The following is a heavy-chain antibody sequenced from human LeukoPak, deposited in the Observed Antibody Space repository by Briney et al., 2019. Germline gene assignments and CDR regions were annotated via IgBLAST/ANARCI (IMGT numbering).Heavy chain of an antibody. V-gene: IGHV3-74*01. CDR1: GLTFSSYW. CDR2: INSDGSST. Sequence: GGSLRLSCAASGLTFSSYWMHWVRQAPGKGLVWVSRINSDGSSTSYADSVKGRFTISRDNAKNTLYLQMNSLRAEDTAVYYCARRPQASAFDIWGQGTMVTVSS. CDR3: ARRPQASAFDI. J-gene: IGHJ3*02.